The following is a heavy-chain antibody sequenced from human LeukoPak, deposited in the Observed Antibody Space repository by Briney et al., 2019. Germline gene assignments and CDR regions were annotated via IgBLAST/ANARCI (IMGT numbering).Heavy chain of an antibody. CDR2: INPSGGST. CDR3: ARSASGGSYHFDY. Sequence: ASVKVSCKASGYTFTSYYMHWVRQAPGQGLEWMGIINPSGGSTSYAQKFQGRVTMTRDTSISTTYMELSRLRSDDTAVYYCARSASGGSYHFDYWGQGTLATVSS. D-gene: IGHD1-26*01. V-gene: IGHV1-46*01. J-gene: IGHJ4*02. CDR1: GYTFTSYY.